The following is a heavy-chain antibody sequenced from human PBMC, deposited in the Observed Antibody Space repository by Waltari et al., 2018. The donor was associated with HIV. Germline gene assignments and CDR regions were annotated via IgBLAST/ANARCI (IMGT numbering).Heavy chain of an antibody. J-gene: IGHJ4*02. D-gene: IGHD3-22*01. Sequence: QVQLVQSGAEVKKPGASVKVSCTASGYTFTSYGISWVRQAPGQGLEWMGWISAYNGNTNYAQKLQGRVTMTTDTSTSTAYMELRSLRSDDTAVYYCARDASPYDSSGPHGYWGQGTLVTVSS. CDR1: GYTFTSYG. CDR2: ISAYNGNT. V-gene: IGHV1-18*01. CDR3: ARDASPYDSSGPHGY.